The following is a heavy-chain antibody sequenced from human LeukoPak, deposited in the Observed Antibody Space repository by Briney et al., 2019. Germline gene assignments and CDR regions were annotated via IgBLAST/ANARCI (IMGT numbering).Heavy chain of an antibody. D-gene: IGHD1-26*01. V-gene: IGHV5-51*01. J-gene: IGHJ4*02. CDR2: IYPGDSDT. Sequence: KHGESLKISCKGSGYSFTSYWVGWVRQMPGKGLEWMGIIYPGDSDTRYSPSFQGQVTISADKSLSTAYLQWSSLKASDTAMYYCARGSGSYHTAYMNWGQGSPVTVSP. CDR1: GYSFTSYW. CDR3: ARGSGSYHTAYMN.